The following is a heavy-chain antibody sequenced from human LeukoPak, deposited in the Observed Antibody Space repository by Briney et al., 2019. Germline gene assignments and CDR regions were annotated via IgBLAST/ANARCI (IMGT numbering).Heavy chain of an antibody. D-gene: IGHD3-10*01. CDR3: STSGLNYYGSGTLDY. CDR1: GLTFSSYW. V-gene: IGHV3-7*01. J-gene: IGHJ4*02. Sequence: PGGSLRLSCAASGLTFSSYWMSWVRQAPGKGLEWVANIKQDGSEKYYVDSVKGRFTISRDNAKNSLYLQMNSLRAEDTAVYYCSTSGLNYYGSGTLDYWGQGTLVTVSS. CDR2: IKQDGSEK.